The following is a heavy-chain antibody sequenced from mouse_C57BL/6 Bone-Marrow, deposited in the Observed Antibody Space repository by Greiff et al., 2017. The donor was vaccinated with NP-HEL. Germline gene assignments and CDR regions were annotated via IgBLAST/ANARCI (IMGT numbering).Heavy chain of an antibody. CDR2: IRSKSNNYAT. Sequence: EVMLVESGGGLVQPKGSLKLSCAASGFSFNTYAMNWVRQAPGKGLEWVARIRSKSNNYATYYTDSVKDRFTISRDDSESMLYLQMNNLKTEDTAMYYCVRQGDSSAYWGQGTLVTVSA. D-gene: IGHD3-2*01. CDR1: GFSFNTYA. CDR3: VRQGDSSAY. V-gene: IGHV10-1*01. J-gene: IGHJ3*01.